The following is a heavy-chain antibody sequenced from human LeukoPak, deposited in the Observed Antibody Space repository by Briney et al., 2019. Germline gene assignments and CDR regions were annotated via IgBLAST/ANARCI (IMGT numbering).Heavy chain of an antibody. V-gene: IGHV3-73*01. CDR3: TSRLSDDFWSGYYKGEVDY. J-gene: IGHJ4*02. Sequence: GGSLRLSCAASGFTFSGSAMHWVRQASGKGLEWVGRIRSKANSYATAYAASVKGRFTISRDDSKNTAYLQMNSLKTEDTAVYYCTSRLSDDFWSGYYKGEVDYWGQGTLVTVSS. D-gene: IGHD3-3*01. CDR1: GFTFSGSA. CDR2: IRSKANSYAT.